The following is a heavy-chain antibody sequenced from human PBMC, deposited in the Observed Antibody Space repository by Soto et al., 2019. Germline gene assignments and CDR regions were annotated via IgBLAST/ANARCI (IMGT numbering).Heavy chain of an antibody. D-gene: IGHD3-16*01. CDR3: ARDNYDYLWGNYSQDAFDI. Sequence: ASVKVSCKASGYTFTGYYIHWVRQAPGQGLEWMGWINPNSGGTNYAQKFQGRVTMTRDTSISTAYMELSRLRSDDTAVYYCARDNYDYLWGNYSQDAFDIWGQGTVVTVSS. V-gene: IGHV1-2*02. J-gene: IGHJ3*02. CDR2: INPNSGGT. CDR1: GYTFTGYY.